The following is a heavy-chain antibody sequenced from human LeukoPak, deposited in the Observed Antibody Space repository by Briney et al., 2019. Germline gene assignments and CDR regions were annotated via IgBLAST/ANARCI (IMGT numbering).Heavy chain of an antibody. J-gene: IGHJ4*02. V-gene: IGHV3-21*04. Sequence: GGSLRLSCAASGFTFSSYSMNWVRQAPGKGLEWVSSISSSSSYIYYADSVKGRFTISRDNSKNTLYLQMNSLRAEDTAVYYCAKDCPPYDSIEYYFDYWGQGTLVTVSS. D-gene: IGHD3-22*01. CDR1: GFTFSSYS. CDR3: AKDCPPYDSIEYYFDY. CDR2: ISSSSSYI.